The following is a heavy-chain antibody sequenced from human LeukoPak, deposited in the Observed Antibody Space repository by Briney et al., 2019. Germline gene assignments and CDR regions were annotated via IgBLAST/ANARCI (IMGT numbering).Heavy chain of an antibody. CDR3: AKDRETTVSGTFDY. Sequence: PGGSLRLSCAASGFTFSNYGMHCVRQAPGKGLEWVAGISEDGINKYYADSVKARFTISRDNSNNTLFLQMNNLRADDTAVYYCAKDRETTVSGTFDYWGQGALVTVSS. J-gene: IGHJ4*02. D-gene: IGHD4-11*01. CDR2: ISEDGINK. CDR1: GFTFSNYG. V-gene: IGHV3-30*18.